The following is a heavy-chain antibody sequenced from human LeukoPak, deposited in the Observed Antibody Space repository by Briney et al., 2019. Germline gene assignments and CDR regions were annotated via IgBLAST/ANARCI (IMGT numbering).Heavy chain of an antibody. Sequence: ASVKDSFKASGYTFTSYYMHGMRQAPGQGLEWMGIINPSGGTTTYAQKFQGRVTMTWDTSTSTVYVELSSLRSEDSAMYFCVIEYHGGSFDYWGQGTLVTVSS. D-gene: IGHD2-15*01. J-gene: IGHJ4*02. CDR3: VIEYHGGSFDY. CDR1: GYTFTSYY. V-gene: IGHV1-46*01. CDR2: INPSGGTT.